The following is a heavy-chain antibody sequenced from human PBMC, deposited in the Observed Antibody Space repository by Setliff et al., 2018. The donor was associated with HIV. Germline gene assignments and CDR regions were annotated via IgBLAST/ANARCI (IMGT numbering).Heavy chain of an antibody. J-gene: IGHJ4*02. CDR2: INSDGSVT. D-gene: IGHD3-16*01. V-gene: IGHV3-74*01. CDR3: ARVDDDYVWARTYFDY. Sequence: GGSLRLSCAASGFTFDYYGMSWVRQAPGKGLEWVSRINSDGSVTNYADSVKGRFTISRDNAKNTLYLQMSSLRADDTAVYYCARVDDDYVWARTYFDYWGQGSLVTVSS. CDR1: GFTFDYYG.